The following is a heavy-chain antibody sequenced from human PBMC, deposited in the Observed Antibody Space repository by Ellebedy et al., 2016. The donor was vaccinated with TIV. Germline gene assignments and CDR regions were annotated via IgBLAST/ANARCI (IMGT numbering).Heavy chain of an antibody. Sequence: GESLKISCAASGFSFSSYAMSWVRQAPGKGLEWVSTIIDSGGFTFYADSVKGRFTISRDSSKNSLYLQMNSLRAEDTAVYYCAKSAYCVGDCHWYFDLWGRGTLVTVSS. CDR1: GFSFSSYA. CDR2: IIDSGGFT. CDR3: AKSAYCVGDCHWYFDL. J-gene: IGHJ2*01. V-gene: IGHV3-23*01. D-gene: IGHD2-21*02.